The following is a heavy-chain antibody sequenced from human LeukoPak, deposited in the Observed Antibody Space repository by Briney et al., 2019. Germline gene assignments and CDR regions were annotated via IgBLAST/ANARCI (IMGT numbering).Heavy chain of an antibody. V-gene: IGHV3-48*02. D-gene: IGHD3-22*01. J-gene: IGHJ1*01. CDR2: ISSSTSTI. CDR1: GFTFSSYS. Sequence: GGSLRLSCAASGFTFSSYSMNWVRQAPGKGLEWISYISSSTSTICYADSVKGRFTISRDNAKNSLYLQMNSLRDEDTAVYYCARAQYYDSSGYYYEDYFQHWGQGTPVTVSS. CDR3: ARAQYYDSSGYYYEDYFQH.